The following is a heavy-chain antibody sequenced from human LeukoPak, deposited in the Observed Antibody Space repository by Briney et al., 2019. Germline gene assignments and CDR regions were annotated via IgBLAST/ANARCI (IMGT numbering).Heavy chain of an antibody. CDR3: AKDLFGIAAAGTYLGLYYYGMDV. V-gene: IGHV3-30*18. CDR1: GFTFSSYG. J-gene: IGHJ6*02. CDR2: ISYDGSNK. Sequence: PGGSLRLSCAASGFTFSSYGMHWVRQAPGKGLEWVAVISYDGSNKYYADSVKGRFTISRDNSKNTLYLQMNSLRAEDTAVYYCAKDLFGIAAAGTYLGLYYYGMDVWGQGTTVTVSS. D-gene: IGHD6-13*01.